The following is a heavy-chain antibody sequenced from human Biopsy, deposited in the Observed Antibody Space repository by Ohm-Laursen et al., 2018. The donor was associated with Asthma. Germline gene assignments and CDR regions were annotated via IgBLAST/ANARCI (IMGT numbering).Heavy chain of an antibody. V-gene: IGHV4-61*01. J-gene: IGHJ2*01. CDR2: ISYSGST. CDR3: ARVPTTLRYFDL. CDR1: GGSVSSGSYY. D-gene: IGHD2-15*01. Sequence: PSDTLSLTCTVSGGSVSSGSYYWSWIRQPPGEGLAWVSYISYSGSTDYNPSLKSRLTISLDTSKNQFSLKLSSVTAADTAVYYCARVPTTLRYFDLWGRGTLVTVSS.